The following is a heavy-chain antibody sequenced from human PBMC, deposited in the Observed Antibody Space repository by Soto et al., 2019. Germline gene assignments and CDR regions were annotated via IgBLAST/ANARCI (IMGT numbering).Heavy chain of an antibody. CDR3: ARYCSGGSCYPAYYYYYGMDV. D-gene: IGHD2-15*01. J-gene: IGHJ6*02. CDR2: IDPSDSYT. V-gene: IGHV5-10-1*01. Sequence: PGESLKICCKGSGYSFTSYWISWVRQMPGKGLEWMGRIDPSDSYTNYSPSFQGHVTISADKSISTAYLQWSSLKASDTAMYYCARYCSGGSCYPAYYYYYGMDVWGQGTTVTVPS. CDR1: GYSFTSYW.